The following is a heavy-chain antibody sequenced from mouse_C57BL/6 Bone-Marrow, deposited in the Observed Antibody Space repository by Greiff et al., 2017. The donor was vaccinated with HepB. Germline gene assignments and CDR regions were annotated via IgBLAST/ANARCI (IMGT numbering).Heavy chain of an antibody. V-gene: IGHV7-1*01. Sequence: FFHSFLSLILSFSTSFFTFSDFYMEWVRQAPGKGLEWIAASRNKANDYTTEYSASVKGRFIVSRDTSQSILYLQMNALRAEDTAIYYCARDHYYGSSYGRYFDVWGTGTTVTVSS. CDR3: ARDHYYGSSYGRYFDV. CDR2: SRNKANDYTT. J-gene: IGHJ1*03. CDR1: FFTFSDFY. D-gene: IGHD1-1*01.